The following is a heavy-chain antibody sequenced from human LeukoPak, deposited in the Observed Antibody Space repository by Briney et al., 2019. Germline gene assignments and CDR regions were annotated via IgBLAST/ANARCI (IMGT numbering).Heavy chain of an antibody. CDR3: AKDLKWFGELLSSGFDY. Sequence: GGSLRLSCVVSRFTLISYGMHWVRQPPSKGLEWVGFIRYDGSNKHYADSVKGRFTTSRDNSKNTLYLQMNSLRAEDTAVYYCAKDLKWFGELLSSGFDYWGQGTLVTVSS. D-gene: IGHD3-10*01. CDR1: RFTLISYG. CDR2: IRYDGSNK. J-gene: IGHJ4*02. V-gene: IGHV3-30*02.